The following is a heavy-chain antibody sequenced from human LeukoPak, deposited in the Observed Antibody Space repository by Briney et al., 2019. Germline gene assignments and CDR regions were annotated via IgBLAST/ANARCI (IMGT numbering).Heavy chain of an antibody. CDR1: GGSISSTTYY. CDR3: ARLASRIQLGWFDP. Sequence: PSETLSLTCSVSGGSISSTTYYWGWIRQPPGKGLEWIGSISYSGSTYYNPSLKSRVTISLDMSNNQFSLKLSSVTAADTAVYYCARLASRIQLGWFDPWGQGTLVTVSS. V-gene: IGHV4-39*07. CDR2: ISYSGST. J-gene: IGHJ5*02. D-gene: IGHD5-18*01.